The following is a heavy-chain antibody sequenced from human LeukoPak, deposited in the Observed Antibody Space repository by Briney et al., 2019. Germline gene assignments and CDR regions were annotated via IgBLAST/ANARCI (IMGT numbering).Heavy chain of an antibody. J-gene: IGHJ4*02. CDR2: IRYDGSNK. V-gene: IGHV3-30*02. D-gene: IGHD2-15*01. Sequence: PGGSLRLSCAASGFTFSGYGMHWVRQAPGKGLEWAAFIRYDGSNKYYADSVKGRFTISRDNSKNTLYLQMNSLRAEDTAVYYCARFVVVVAATDYWGQGTLVTVSS. CDR3: ARFVVVVAATDY. CDR1: GFTFSGYG.